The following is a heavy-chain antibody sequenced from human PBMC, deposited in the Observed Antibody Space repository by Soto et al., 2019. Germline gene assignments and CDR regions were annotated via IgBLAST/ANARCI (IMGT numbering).Heavy chain of an antibody. CDR3: ARDDFWGGRTHDY. CDR2: IYNSGSS. J-gene: IGHJ4*02. D-gene: IGHD3-3*01. V-gene: IGHV4-4*07. Sequence: QVRLQESGPGLVRPSETLSLTCTVSGGAIGGSYWSWIRQPAGKGPEWGGRIYNSGSSNYNPSLISRVTMSVATSKNQFPLKLTSVTAADTAVYYCARDDFWGGRTHDYCGQGSLVTVSS. CDR1: GGAIGGSY.